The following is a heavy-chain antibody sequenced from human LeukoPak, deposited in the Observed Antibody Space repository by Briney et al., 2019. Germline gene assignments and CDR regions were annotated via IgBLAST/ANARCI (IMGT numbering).Heavy chain of an antibody. CDR1: GFTFNSQA. CDR3: ARNAGLDY. J-gene: IGHJ4*02. Sequence: TGGSLRLPCAASGFTFNSQAMNWVRQAPGKGLELVSTISGSGTNTYYAGSVKGRFTISRDNSKNTVYLQMHSLRAEDTAVYYCARNAGLDYWGQGILVTVSS. D-gene: IGHD2-8*01. V-gene: IGHV3-23*01. CDR2: ISGSGTNT.